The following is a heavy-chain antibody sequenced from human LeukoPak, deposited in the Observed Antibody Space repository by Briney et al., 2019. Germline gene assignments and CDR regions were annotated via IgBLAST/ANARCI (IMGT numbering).Heavy chain of an antibody. CDR2: IRTKADTYAT. Sequence: GGSLRLSCAASGFTFSGSAMHWVREASGKGVEWVGRIRTKADTYATAYAASVKGRFTISRDDSKNTAYLQMNSLKTEDTAVYYCTRLSGSYYDDWGQGTLVTVSS. V-gene: IGHV3-73*01. CDR1: GFTFSGSA. D-gene: IGHD1-26*01. CDR3: TRLSGSYYDD. J-gene: IGHJ4*02.